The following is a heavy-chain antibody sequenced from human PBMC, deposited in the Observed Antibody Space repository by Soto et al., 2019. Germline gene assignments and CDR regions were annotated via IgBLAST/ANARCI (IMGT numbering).Heavy chain of an antibody. V-gene: IGHV4-34*01. CDR1: GGSFSGYY. CDR3: ARGRIQYYDRSGYSH. CDR2: INHSGST. J-gene: IGHJ4*02. Sequence: QVQLQQWGAGLLKPSETLSLTCAVYGGSFSGYYWSWIRQPPGKGLEWIGEINHSGSTNYNPSLTSRVTLSVAPSKNQFPLHLTSVTAADTAVYFCARGRIQYYDRSGYSHWGQGTLVTVSS. D-gene: IGHD3-22*01.